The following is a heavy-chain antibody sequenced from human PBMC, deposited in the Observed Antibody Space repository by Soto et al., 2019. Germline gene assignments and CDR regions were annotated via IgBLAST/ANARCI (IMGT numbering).Heavy chain of an antibody. V-gene: IGHV3-9*01. CDR2: ISWNSGNI. CDR1: GFTFDDYA. D-gene: IGHD3-22*01. Sequence: EVHLVESGGGLVQPGRSLRLSCAASGFTFDDYAMHWVRQAPGKGLEWVSGISWNSGNIGYADSVKGRFTISRDNAKNSLYLQMNSLRAEDTALYYCAKDGGYDSSGYRYLFDYWGQGTLVTVSS. J-gene: IGHJ4*02. CDR3: AKDGGYDSSGYRYLFDY.